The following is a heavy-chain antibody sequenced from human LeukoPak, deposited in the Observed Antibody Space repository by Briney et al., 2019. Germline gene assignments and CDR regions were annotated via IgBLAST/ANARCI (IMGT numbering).Heavy chain of an antibody. CDR3: AREDSYYDILTGPDY. D-gene: IGHD3-9*01. J-gene: IGHJ4*02. CDR2: ISYDGSNK. V-gene: IGHV3-30-3*01. CDR1: GFTFSSYA. Sequence: PGRSLRLSCAASGFTFSSYAMHWVRQAPGKGLGWVAVISYDGSNKYYADSVKGRFTISRDNSKNTLYLQMNSLRAEDTAVYYCAREDSYYDILTGPDYWGQGTLVTVSS.